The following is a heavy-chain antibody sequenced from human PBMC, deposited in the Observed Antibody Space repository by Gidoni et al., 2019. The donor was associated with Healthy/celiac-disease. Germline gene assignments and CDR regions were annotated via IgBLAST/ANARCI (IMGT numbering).Heavy chain of an antibody. CDR2: IYHSGST. J-gene: IGHJ5*02. D-gene: IGHD4-17*01. V-gene: IGHV4-38-2*02. CDR1: GHSISSGYY. Sequence: QVQLQESGPGLVKPSETLSLTCAVPGHSISSGYYWGWIRQPPGKGLEWIGSIYHSGSTYYNPSLKSRVTISVDTSKNQFSLKLSSVTAADTAVYYCARDEVYSDWGSFDPWGQGTLVTVSS. CDR3: ARDEVYSDWGSFDP.